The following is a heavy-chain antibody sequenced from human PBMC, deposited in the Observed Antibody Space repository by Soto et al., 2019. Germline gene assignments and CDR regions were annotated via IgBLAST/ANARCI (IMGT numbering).Heavy chain of an antibody. CDR1: GGTFSSYT. D-gene: IGHD5-18*01. CDR2: IIPILGIA. Sequence: SVKVSCKASGGTFSSYTISWVRQAPGQGLEWMGRIIPILGIANYAQKFQGRVTITADKSTSTAYMELSSLRSEDTAVYYCARDGRKELWVEGLNAKDVWGQGTTVTVSS. V-gene: IGHV1-69*04. J-gene: IGHJ6*02. CDR3: ARDGRKELWVEGLNAKDV.